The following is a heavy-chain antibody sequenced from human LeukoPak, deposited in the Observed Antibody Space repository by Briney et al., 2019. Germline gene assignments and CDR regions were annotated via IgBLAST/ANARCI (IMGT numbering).Heavy chain of an antibody. V-gene: IGHV3-33*01. D-gene: IGHD3-22*01. CDR3: AREGRYYDSSGPLGY. Sequence: GGSLRLSCAASGFTFSSYGMHWVRQAPGKGLEWVAVIWYDGSNKYYADSVKGRFTISRDNSKNTLYLQMNSLRAEDTAVYYCAREGRYYDSSGPLGYWGQGTLVTVSS. CDR2: IWYDGSNK. CDR1: GFTFSSYG. J-gene: IGHJ4*02.